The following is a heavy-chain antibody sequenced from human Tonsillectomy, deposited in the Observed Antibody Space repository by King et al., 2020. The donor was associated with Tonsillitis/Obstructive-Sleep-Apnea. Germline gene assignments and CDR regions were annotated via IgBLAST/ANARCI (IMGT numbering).Heavy chain of an antibody. CDR2: IWYDGSNK. V-gene: IGHV3-33*01. J-gene: IGHJ4*02. D-gene: IGHD3-3*01. CDR1: GFTFSSYG. Sequence: VQLVESGGGVVQPGRSLRLSCAASGFTFSSYGMHWVRQAPGKGLEWVAVIWYDGSNKYYADSVKGRFTISRDNSKNTLYLQMNSLRAEDTAVYYCAREMVTIFGVVRTESGFDYWGQGTLVTVSS. CDR3: AREMVTIFGVVRTESGFDY.